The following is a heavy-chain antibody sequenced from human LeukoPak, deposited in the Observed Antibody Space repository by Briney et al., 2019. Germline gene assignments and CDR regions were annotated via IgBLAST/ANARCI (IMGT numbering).Heavy chain of an antibody. CDR3: ARGSSSRHCSGTSCYIDS. D-gene: IGHD2-2*02. Sequence: GGSLRLSCAASGFTFSNYAMQWVRQAPGKGLEWVSGISASGGSTFYAESVKGRFTISRDNSKNTPFLQMNTLRAEDTADYYCARGSSSRHCSGTSCYIDSWGQGTVVTVS. J-gene: IGHJ5*01. CDR1: GFTFSNYA. V-gene: IGHV3-23*01. CDR2: ISASGGST.